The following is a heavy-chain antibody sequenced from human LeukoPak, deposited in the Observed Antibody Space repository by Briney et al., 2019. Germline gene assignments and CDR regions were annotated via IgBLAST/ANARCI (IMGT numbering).Heavy chain of an antibody. V-gene: IGHV3-23*01. J-gene: IGHJ6*03. CDR2: ISGSGGST. CDR3: ARDREDTYLDV. D-gene: IGHD2-15*01. Sequence: ETLSLTCTVSGGSISSYYWSWVRQAPGKGLEWVSFISGSGGSTYYVDSVKGRFTISRDNSKNTLYLQMNSLRAEDTAVYYCARDREDTYLDVWGKGTTVTVSS. CDR1: GGSISSYY.